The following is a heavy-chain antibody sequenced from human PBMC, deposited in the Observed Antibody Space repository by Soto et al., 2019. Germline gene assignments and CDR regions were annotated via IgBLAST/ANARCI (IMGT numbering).Heavy chain of an antibody. D-gene: IGHD1-1*01. CDR1: GFTISTHG. CDR2: IWYDGSNK. V-gene: IGHV3-33*03. Sequence: QAQLVESGGGVVQTGTSLRLSCAASGFTISTHGMHWVRQAPGKGLEWLANIWYDGSNKFYAESVKGRFSISKDNYKNTLYLQMSSLRAEDTAVYYCAAATTLNFHFPYWGQGTQDTVSS. CDR3: AAATTLNFHFPY. J-gene: IGHJ4*02.